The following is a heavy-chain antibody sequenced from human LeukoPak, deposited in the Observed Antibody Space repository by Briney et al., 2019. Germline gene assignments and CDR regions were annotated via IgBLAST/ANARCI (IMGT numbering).Heavy chain of an antibody. CDR3: ASTYDFWSGTFDY. J-gene: IGHJ4*02. D-gene: IGHD3-3*01. Sequence: QPGRSLRLSCAASGFTFSSYAMHWVRQAPGKGLEWGAVISYDGSNKYYADSVKGRFTISRDNSKNTLYLQMNSLRAEDTAVYYCASTYDFWSGTFDYWGQGTLVTVSS. CDR2: ISYDGSNK. V-gene: IGHV3-30-3*01. CDR1: GFTFSSYA.